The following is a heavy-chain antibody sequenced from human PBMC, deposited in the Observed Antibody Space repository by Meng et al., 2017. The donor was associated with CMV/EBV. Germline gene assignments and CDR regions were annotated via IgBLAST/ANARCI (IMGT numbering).Heavy chain of an antibody. CDR1: GFTFSSYS. Sequence: GESLKISCAASGFTFSSYSMNWVRQAPGKGLEWVSSISSSSSYIYYADSVKGRFTISRDNAKNSLYLQMNSLRAEDTAVYYCARDCSSTTGGMDVWGQGTTVTVSS. CDR2: ISSSSSYI. J-gene: IGHJ6*02. CDR3: ARDCSSTTGGMDV. D-gene: IGHD2-2*01. V-gene: IGHV3-21*01.